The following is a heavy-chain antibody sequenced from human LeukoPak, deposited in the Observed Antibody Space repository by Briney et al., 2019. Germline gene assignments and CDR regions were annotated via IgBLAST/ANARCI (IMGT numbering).Heavy chain of an antibody. CDR3: VRASSSWSPKNWFDP. CDR2: INPNSGDT. J-gene: IGHJ5*02. V-gene: IGHV1-2*02. D-gene: IGHD6-13*01. Sequence: GASVKVSCKASGYTFTAYYMHWVRQAPGQGLEWMGWINPNSGDTNYAQKFQGRVTMTRDTSISTAYMELSRLISDDTAVYYCVRASSSWSPKNWFDPWGQGTLVTVSS. CDR1: GYTFTAYY.